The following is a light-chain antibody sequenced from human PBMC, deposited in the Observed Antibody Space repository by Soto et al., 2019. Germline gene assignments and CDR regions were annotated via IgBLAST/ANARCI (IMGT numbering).Light chain of an antibody. CDR1: QSISSW. CDR3: HEYDSYPRM. CDR2: KAS. Sequence: DIQMTQSPSTLSASVGDRVTITCRASQSISSWLAWYQKKPGKAPKVLLYKASSLESGVPSRFSVSGSGTEFTLTITSLQPDDFATYYCHEYDSYPRMFGQGTKVEIK. V-gene: IGKV1-5*03. J-gene: IGKJ1*01.